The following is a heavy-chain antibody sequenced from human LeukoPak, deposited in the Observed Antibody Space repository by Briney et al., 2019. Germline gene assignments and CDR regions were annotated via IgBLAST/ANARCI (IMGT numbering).Heavy chain of an antibody. V-gene: IGHV4-59*11. Sequence: SETLSLTCTVSGGSISSHYWSWIRQPPGQGLEWIGYIYYSGSTNYNPSLKSRVTISVDTSKNQYSLKLSSVTAADTGVYYCARGVPAAINYYYYYMDVWGKGATVTVSS. CDR1: GGSISSHY. D-gene: IGHD2-2*01. CDR2: IYYSGST. J-gene: IGHJ6*03. CDR3: ARGVPAAINYYYYYMDV.